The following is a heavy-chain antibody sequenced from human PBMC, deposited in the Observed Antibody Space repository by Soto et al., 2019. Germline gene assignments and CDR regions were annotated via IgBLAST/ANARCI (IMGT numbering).Heavy chain of an antibody. CDR3: ARARVDTAMVVYYYYGMDV. CDR1: GDSISSYY. Sequence: PSETLSLTCTVSGDSISSYYWSWIRQPPGKALEWIGYIYYSVSTNYNPSLKSRVTISVDMSKNQFSLKLSSVTAADTAVYYCARARVDTAMVVYYYYGMDVWGQGTTVTVSS. D-gene: IGHD5-18*01. V-gene: IGHV4-59*01. J-gene: IGHJ6*02. CDR2: IYYSVST.